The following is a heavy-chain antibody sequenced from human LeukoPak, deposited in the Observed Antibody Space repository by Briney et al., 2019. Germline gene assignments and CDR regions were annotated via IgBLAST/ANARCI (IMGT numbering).Heavy chain of an antibody. D-gene: IGHD1-14*01. V-gene: IGHV3-23*01. Sequence: GGSLRLSCAASGFTFSSYAMSWVRQAPGKGLEWVSAISHDGGTPYYADSVKGRFTISRDSSKNTVYLQMNSLRAEDTAVYYCAKVSGGGLYYDGMDVWGQGTTVTVSS. CDR1: GFTFSSYA. J-gene: IGHJ6*02. CDR2: ISHDGGTP. CDR3: AKVSGGGLYYDGMDV.